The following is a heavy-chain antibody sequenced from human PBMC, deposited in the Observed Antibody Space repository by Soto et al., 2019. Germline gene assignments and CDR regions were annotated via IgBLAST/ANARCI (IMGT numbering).Heavy chain of an antibody. J-gene: IGHJ4*02. D-gene: IGHD6-13*01. V-gene: IGHV4-59*01. Sequence: PSETLSLTCTVSGCSISSYFYIWVRQPPGKGLEWIGSVYYTGTTDYNPSLKSRVTISVDTSKTQFSLNLRSVTAADTAVYYCARDLAAVPRAFDYWGRGTLVTVSS. CDR1: GCSISSYF. CDR2: VYYTGTT. CDR3: ARDLAAVPRAFDY.